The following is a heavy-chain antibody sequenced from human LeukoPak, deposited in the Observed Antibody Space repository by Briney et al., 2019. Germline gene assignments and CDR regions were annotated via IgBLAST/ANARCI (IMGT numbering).Heavy chain of an antibody. V-gene: IGHV3-23*01. D-gene: IGHD6-13*01. CDR3: AKAPSIAAAGTFDY. CDR1: GFTFSSYP. CDR2: ISGGGGGNT. Sequence: PGGSLRLSCAASGFTFSSYPMYWVRQTPGKGLEWVSAISGGGGGNTYYADSMKGRFTVSRDNSKNTLFLEMNSLRAEDTAVYYCAKAPSIAAAGTFDYWGQGTLVTVSS. J-gene: IGHJ4*02.